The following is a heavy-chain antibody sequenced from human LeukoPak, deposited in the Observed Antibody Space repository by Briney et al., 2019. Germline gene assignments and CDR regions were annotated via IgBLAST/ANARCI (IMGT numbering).Heavy chain of an antibody. Sequence: SETLSLTCAVYGGSFSGYYWSWIRQPPGKGLEWIGEINHSGSTNYNPSLKSRVTISVDTSKNQFSLKLSSVTAADTAVYYCARGYGSGSYYFPTYYYYYYMDVWGKGTTVTISS. V-gene: IGHV4-34*01. D-gene: IGHD3-10*01. CDR2: INHSGST. J-gene: IGHJ6*03. CDR3: ARGYGSGSYYFPTYYYYYYMDV. CDR1: GGSFSGYY.